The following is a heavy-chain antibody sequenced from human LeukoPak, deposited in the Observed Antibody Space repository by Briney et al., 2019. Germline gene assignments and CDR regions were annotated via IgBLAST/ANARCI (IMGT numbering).Heavy chain of an antibody. V-gene: IGHV4-59*12. CDR2: IYYSGST. Sequence: KPSETLSLTCTVSGGSISSYYWSWIRQPPGKGLEWIGYIYYSGSTNYNPSLKCRVTISVDTSKNQFSLKLSSVTAADTAVYYCARGSNSYGYVYWGQGTLVTVSS. CDR1: GGSISSYY. CDR3: ARGSNSYGYVY. J-gene: IGHJ4*02. D-gene: IGHD5-18*01.